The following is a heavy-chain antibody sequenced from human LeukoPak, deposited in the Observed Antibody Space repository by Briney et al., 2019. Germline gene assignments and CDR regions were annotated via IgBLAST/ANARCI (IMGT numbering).Heavy chain of an antibody. Sequence: ASVKVSCKASGYTFTTYAICWVRQAPGQGLEWMGWISTYNGNTNYAQNLQGRVTMTTETSTNTAYMELRSLTSDDTAIYYCARSRALGYCSSTSCYSHFDYWGQGTLVTVSS. CDR1: GYTFTTYA. CDR2: ISTYNGNT. CDR3: ARSRALGYCSSTSCYSHFDY. V-gene: IGHV1-18*01. D-gene: IGHD2-2*01. J-gene: IGHJ4*02.